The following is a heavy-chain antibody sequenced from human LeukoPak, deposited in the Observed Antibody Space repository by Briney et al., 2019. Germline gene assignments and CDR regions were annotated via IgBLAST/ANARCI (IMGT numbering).Heavy chain of an antibody. D-gene: IGHD3-22*01. CDR3: ARESDTMIADP. Sequence: PGRSLRLSCAASGFTFSSYGMHWVRQAPGKGLEWVAVIWYDGSNKYYADSVKGRFTISRDNSKNTLYLQMSSLRAGDTAVYYCARESDTMIADPWGQGTLVTVSS. CDR2: IWYDGSNK. J-gene: IGHJ5*02. V-gene: IGHV3-33*01. CDR1: GFTFSSYG.